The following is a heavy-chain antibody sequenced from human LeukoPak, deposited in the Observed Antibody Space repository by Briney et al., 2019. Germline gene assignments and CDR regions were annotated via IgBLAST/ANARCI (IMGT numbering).Heavy chain of an antibody. J-gene: IGHJ4*02. CDR2: IWYDGSNK. V-gene: IGHV3-33*01. Sequence: GGSLRLSCAASGFAFSSYGMHWVRRAPGKGLEWVAVIWYDGSNKNYADSLKGRLTISRDNSKNTLYLQMDSLRAEDTAVYYCARARDNYDRSGFSALDYWGQGTLVTVSS. CDR3: ARARDNYDRSGFSALDY. D-gene: IGHD3-22*01. CDR1: GFAFSSYG.